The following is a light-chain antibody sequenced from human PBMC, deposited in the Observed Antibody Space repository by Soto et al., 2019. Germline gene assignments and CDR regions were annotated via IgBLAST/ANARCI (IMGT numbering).Light chain of an antibody. J-gene: IGKJ1*01. CDR1: QSISSW. Sequence: DIQMTQSPSTLSASVGERVTVTCRASQSISSWLAWYQQKAGKAPKLLIYKASALESGVPSRFSGSGSGTEFTLTISSLQPDDFATYYCQQYNSYRTFGQGTKVDNK. CDR2: KAS. V-gene: IGKV1-5*03. CDR3: QQYNSYRT.